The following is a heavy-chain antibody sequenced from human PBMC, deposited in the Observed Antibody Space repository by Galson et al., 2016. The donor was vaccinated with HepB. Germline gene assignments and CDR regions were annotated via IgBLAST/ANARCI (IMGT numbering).Heavy chain of an antibody. D-gene: IGHD1-26*01. CDR2: IYYSGST. CDR1: GGSISNLH. CDR3: ARDPNGVGASV. V-gene: IGHV4-59*01. J-gene: IGHJ4*02. Sequence: SETLSLTCTVSGGSISNLHWSWIRQVPGKGLEWIGYIYYSGSTNYNPSLKSRVTISLDTSKNQFSLNLTSVTAADTAVYYCARDPNGVGASVWGQGTLVTVSS.